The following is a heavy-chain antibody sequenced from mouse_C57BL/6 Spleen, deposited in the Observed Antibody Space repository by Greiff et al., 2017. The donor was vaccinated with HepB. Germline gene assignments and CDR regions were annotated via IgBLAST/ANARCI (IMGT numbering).Heavy chain of an antibody. D-gene: IGHD2-2*01. CDR2: IDPSDSET. Sequence: QVQLQQPGAELVRPGSSVKLSCKASGYTFTSYWMHWVKQRPIQGLEWIGNIDPSDSETHYNQKFKDKATLTVDKSSSTAYMQLSSLTSEDSAVYYGARDYGYDAYYFDYWGQGTTLTVSS. V-gene: IGHV1-52*01. CDR3: ARDYGYDAYYFDY. CDR1: GYTFTSYW. J-gene: IGHJ2*01.